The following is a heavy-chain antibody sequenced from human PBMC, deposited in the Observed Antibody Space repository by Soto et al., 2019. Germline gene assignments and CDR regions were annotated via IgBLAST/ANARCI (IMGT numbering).Heavy chain of an antibody. CDR3: ARTRYVSGYSSAQGIEI. Sequence: QLQLQESGPGLAKPSETLSLTCAVSGVSINTVTNYWGWIRQPPGEGLEWIGAITYGGTTYYPPSFERRPSVSLATSLHHFSLRLISVPAADTAICSCARTRYVSGYSSAQGIEIWGQGTMVTVSS. CDR2: ITYGGTT. D-gene: IGHD5-12*01. J-gene: IGHJ3*02. CDR1: GVSINTVTNY. V-gene: IGHV4-39*02.